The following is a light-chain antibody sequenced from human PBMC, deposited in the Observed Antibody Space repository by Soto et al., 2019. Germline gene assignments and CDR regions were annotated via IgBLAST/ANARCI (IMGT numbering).Light chain of an antibody. V-gene: IGKV1-39*01. CDR2: AAS. J-gene: IGKJ2*01. Sequence: DIQMTQSPSALSGSVGDRVTITCRASQTISTYLNWYQQKPGKAPKLLIYAASTLQSGVPSRFSGSGSGTDFTLTISSLQPEDFATYYCQQSLGIPYTFGQGTRLEIK. CDR1: QTISTY. CDR3: QQSLGIPYT.